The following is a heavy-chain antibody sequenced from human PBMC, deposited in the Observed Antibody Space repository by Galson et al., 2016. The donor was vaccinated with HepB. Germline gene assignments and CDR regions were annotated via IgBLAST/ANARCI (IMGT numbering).Heavy chain of an antibody. CDR2: IYHSGSA. CDR1: GGSISSGDYS. J-gene: IGHJ4*02. Sequence: TLSLTCAVSGGSISSGDYSWSWIRQPPGKGLEWIGYIYHSGSAYYNPSLKSRVTISVDRSRSQFSLRLSSVTAADTAVYYCARAVEWDLHFDFWGQGTLVTVSS. D-gene: IGHD1-26*01. CDR3: ARAVEWDLHFDF. V-gene: IGHV4-30-2*01.